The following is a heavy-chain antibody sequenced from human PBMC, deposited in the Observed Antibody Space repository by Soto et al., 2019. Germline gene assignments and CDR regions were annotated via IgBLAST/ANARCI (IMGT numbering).Heavy chain of an antibody. CDR1: GGSISSGGYY. V-gene: IGHV4-31*03. Sequence: TSETLSLTCTVSGGSISSGGYYWSWLRQHPGKGLEWIAYIYYSGSTYYNPSLKSRVTISVDTSKNQFSLKLSSVTAADTAVYYCARGWVYYYGMDVWGQGTTVTVSS. D-gene: IGHD1-26*01. J-gene: IGHJ6*02. CDR3: ARGWVYYYGMDV. CDR2: IYYSGST.